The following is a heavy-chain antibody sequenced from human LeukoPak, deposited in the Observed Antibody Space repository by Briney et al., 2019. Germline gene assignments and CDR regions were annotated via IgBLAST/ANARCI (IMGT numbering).Heavy chain of an antibody. Sequence: GRSLRLSCAASGFTFSSFGMHWVRQAPGKGLEWVSSISSRSSYYIYYADSVKGRFTISRDNAKNSLYLQMDSLRAEDTAVYYCVRDPHIVVVPAARVYYFDYWGQGTLVTVSS. D-gene: IGHD2-2*01. V-gene: IGHV3-21*01. CDR3: VRDPHIVVVPAARVYYFDY. J-gene: IGHJ4*02. CDR2: ISSRSSYYI. CDR1: GFTFSSFG.